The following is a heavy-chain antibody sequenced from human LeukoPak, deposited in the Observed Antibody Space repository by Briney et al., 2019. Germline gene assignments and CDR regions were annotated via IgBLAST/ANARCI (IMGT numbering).Heavy chain of an antibody. D-gene: IGHD1-26*01. J-gene: IGHJ4*02. CDR2: INSDGSSI. CDR1: GFTFSSHW. V-gene: IGHV3-74*01. CDR3: ARERGRGRDSPWFDY. Sequence: GGSLRLSCAASGFTFSSHWMHWVRQAPGKGLVWVSRINSDGSSISYADSVKGRFTISRDNAKNTLYLQMTGLRAEDTAVYYCARERGRGRDSPWFDYWGQGTLVTVSS.